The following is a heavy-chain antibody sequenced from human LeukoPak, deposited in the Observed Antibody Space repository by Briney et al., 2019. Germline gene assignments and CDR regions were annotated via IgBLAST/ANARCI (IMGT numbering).Heavy chain of an antibody. CDR1: GGSISSYY. CDR3: ASSISSIDYGMDV. J-gene: IGHJ6*02. Sequence: SETLSLTCTVSGGSISSYYWSWIRQPPGKGLEWIGYIYYSGSTNYNPSPKSRVTISVDTSKNQFSLKLSSVTAADTAVYYCASSISSIDYGMDVWGQGTTVTVSS. CDR2: IYYSGST. V-gene: IGHV4-59*01. D-gene: IGHD3-3*01.